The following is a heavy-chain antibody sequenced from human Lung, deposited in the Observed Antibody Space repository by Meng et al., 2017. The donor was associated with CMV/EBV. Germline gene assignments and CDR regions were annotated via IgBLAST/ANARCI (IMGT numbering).Heavy chain of an antibody. V-gene: IGHV4-30-4*08. CDR1: GGSISSGDYY. Sequence: SETXSLXXTVSGGSISSGDYYWSWIRQPPGKGLEWIGYIYFTGTTYHNPSLRSRLTISVDTSRNQFSLRLSSVTAGDTAVYYCARVVWNDRIYYGMDVWGQGTTXTVSS. J-gene: IGHJ6*02. CDR2: IYFTGTT. CDR3: ARVVWNDRIYYGMDV. D-gene: IGHD1-1*01.